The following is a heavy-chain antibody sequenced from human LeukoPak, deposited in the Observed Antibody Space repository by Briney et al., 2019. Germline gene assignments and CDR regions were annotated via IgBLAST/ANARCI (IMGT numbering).Heavy chain of an antibody. V-gene: IGHV4-59*01. CDR3: ARKSGGVAGGFDY. CDR1: GGSISSYY. Sequence: SETLSLTCTVSGGSISSYYWSWIRQPPGKGLERIGYIYYSGSTNYNPSLKSRVTISVDTSKNQFSLKLSSVTAADTAVYYCARKSGGVAGGFDYWGQGTLVTVSS. J-gene: IGHJ4*02. D-gene: IGHD6-19*01. CDR2: IYYSGST.